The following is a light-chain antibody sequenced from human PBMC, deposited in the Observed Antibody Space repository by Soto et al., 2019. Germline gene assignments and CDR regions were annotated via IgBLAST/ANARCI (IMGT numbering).Light chain of an antibody. J-gene: IGLJ1*01. CDR3: CSFADFTYV. V-gene: IGLV2-23*02. CDR2: EVT. CDR1: SSDIGSYDL. Sequence: QSVLTQPASVSFSPGHAITISCTGTSSDIGSYDLVSWYQQHPGTAPKLIIYEVTKRPSGVSTRFSGSKSGNTASLTISGLQAVDEADYYCCSFADFTYVFGTGTKVTVL.